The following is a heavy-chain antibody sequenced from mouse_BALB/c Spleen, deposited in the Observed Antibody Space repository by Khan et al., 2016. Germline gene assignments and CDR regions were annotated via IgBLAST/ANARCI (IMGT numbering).Heavy chain of an antibody. CDR1: GYAITSDYA. Sequence: EVQLQESGPGLVKPSQSLSLTCTVTGYAITSDYAWNWIRQFPGNKLEWMGYISYSGSTNYNPSLKSRISITRDTSKNQFFLQLNSVTTEDAATYYCARWIYEYYALDYWGQGTSVTVSS. V-gene: IGHV3-2*02. J-gene: IGHJ4*01. D-gene: IGHD2-12*01. CDR2: ISYSGST. CDR3: ARWIYEYYALDY.